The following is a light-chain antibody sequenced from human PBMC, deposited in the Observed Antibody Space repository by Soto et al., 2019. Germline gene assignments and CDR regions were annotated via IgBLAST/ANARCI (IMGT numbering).Light chain of an antibody. J-gene: IGLJ2*01. CDR1: SSDVGGYPY. CDR3: SSFTSSSTVV. Sequence: QSALTQPASVSGSPGQSITISCTGTSSDVGGYPYVSWFQHHPGKAPKLMIYEVSNRPSGVSYRFSGSKSASTASLTISGRQAEDEAVYYCSSFTSSSTVVFGGGTKVTVL. V-gene: IGLV2-14*01. CDR2: EVS.